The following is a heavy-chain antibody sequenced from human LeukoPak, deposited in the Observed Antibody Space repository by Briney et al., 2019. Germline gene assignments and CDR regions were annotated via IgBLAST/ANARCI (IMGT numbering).Heavy chain of an antibody. CDR1: GGSISSGGYY. CDR2: IYYSGST. CDR3: ARGPYCSSTSCYIGNYYYGMDV. V-gene: IGHV4-61*08. J-gene: IGHJ6*02. Sequence: KTSETLSLTCTVSGGSISSGGYYWSWIRQHPGKGLEWIGYIYYSGSTNYNPSLKSRVTISVDTSKNQFSLKLSSVTAADTAVYCCARGPYCSSTSCYIGNYYYGMDVWGQGTTVTVSS. D-gene: IGHD2-2*02.